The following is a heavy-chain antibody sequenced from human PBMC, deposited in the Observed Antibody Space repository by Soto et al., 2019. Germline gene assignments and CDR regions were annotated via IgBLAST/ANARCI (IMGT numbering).Heavy chain of an antibody. V-gene: IGHV4-4*02. CDR2: IYHSGST. CDR1: GGSISSSNW. Sequence: QVQLQESGPGLVKPSGTLSLTCAVSGGSISSSNWWSWVRQPPGKGLEWIGEIYHSGSTNYNPSLTSRVTISVDKSKNQFSLKLSSGTAADTAVYYCASGGGGDIVVVPAAMLDPXXXXTLVTVSS. D-gene: IGHD2-2*01. CDR3: ASGGGGDIVVVPAAMLDP. J-gene: IGHJ5*02.